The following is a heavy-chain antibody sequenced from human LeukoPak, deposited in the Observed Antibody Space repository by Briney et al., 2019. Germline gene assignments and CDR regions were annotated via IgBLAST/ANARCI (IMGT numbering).Heavy chain of an antibody. D-gene: IGHD2-21*02. V-gene: IGHV3-66*01. Sequence: PGGSLRLSCAASGFTFSSYAMSWVRQAPGKGLEWVSRIYGDGTTYYADSVKGRVTISRDNSKNTLYLQLNSLRVEDTAVYFCSTGDPVYWYFDLWGRGTLVTVSS. CDR3: STGDPVYWYFDL. CDR1: GFTFSSYA. CDR2: IYGDGTT. J-gene: IGHJ2*01.